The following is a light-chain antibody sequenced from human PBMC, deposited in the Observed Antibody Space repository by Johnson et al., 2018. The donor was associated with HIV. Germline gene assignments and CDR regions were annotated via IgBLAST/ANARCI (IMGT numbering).Light chain of an antibody. J-gene: IGLJ1*01. CDR1: IANIGNNY. Sequence: QSVLTQPPSVSAAPGQRVTISCSGGIANIGNNYVSWYQQLPGTAPKLLIYEHNKRPSGIPDRVSGSKSGTSATLGITGLQTGDEADYYCGTWDSSLSAGKVFGTCTKVT. CDR2: EHN. CDR3: GTWDSSLSAGKV. V-gene: IGLV1-51*02.